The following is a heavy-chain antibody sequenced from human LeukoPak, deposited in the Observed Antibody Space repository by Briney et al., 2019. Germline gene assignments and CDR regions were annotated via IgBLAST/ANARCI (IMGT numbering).Heavy chain of an antibody. J-gene: IGHJ3*02. CDR2: LSGSGGST. CDR1: GFPFTIYA. Sequence: PGGSLRLSCAASGFPFTIYAISWVRQAPGKGLEWASTLSGSGGSTYYADSVKGRFTISRDNSKNTLYLQMNSLRAEDTAIYYCAKNGYSSGPRDAFDIWGQGTMVTVSS. CDR3: AKNGYSSGPRDAFDI. D-gene: IGHD5-18*01. V-gene: IGHV3-23*01.